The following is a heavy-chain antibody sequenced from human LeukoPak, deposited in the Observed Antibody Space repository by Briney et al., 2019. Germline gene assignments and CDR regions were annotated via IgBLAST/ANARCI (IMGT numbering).Heavy chain of an antibody. D-gene: IGHD5-18*01. J-gene: IGHJ6*04. Sequence: SVKVSCKASGYTFTSYDINWVRQATGQGLEWMGWMNPNSGNTGYAQKFQSRVTMTRNTSISTAYMELSSLRSEDTAVYYCAREGSVDTAMAAMDVWGKGTMVTVSS. CDR3: AREGSVDTAMAAMDV. CDR1: GYTFTSYD. CDR2: MNPNSGNT. V-gene: IGHV1-8*01.